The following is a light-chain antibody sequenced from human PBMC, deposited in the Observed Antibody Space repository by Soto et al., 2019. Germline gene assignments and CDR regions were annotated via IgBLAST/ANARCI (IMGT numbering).Light chain of an antibody. J-gene: IGKJ1*01. CDR1: QSISSW. V-gene: IGKV1-5*03. CDR2: KAY. CDR3: QDYNSYPWT. Sequence: DIQMTQSPSTLSASVGDRVTIPCRASQSISSWLAWDHQKPVKAPKLLISKAYSLESGVPSRFSVSGSGTEFPLTISSLQPDDFATYYCQDYNSYPWTFGLCTKVEI.